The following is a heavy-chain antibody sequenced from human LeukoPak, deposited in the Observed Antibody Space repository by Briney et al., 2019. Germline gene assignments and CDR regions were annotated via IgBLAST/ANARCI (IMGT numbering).Heavy chain of an antibody. CDR2: INPNSGGT. CDR1: GYTFTGYY. CDR3: ARDPITIFGVVIARFDY. J-gene: IGHJ4*02. D-gene: IGHD3-3*01. V-gene: IGHV1-2*02. Sequence: ASVKVSCKASGYTFTGYYMHWVRQAPGQGLAWMGWINPNSGGTNYAQKFQGRVTMTRDTSISTAYMELSRLRSDDTAVYYCARDPITIFGVVIARFDYWGQGTLVTVSS.